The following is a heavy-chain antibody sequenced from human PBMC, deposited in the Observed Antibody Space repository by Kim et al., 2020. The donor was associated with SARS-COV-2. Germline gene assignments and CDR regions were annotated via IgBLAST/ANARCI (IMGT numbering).Heavy chain of an antibody. Sequence: LTGRLTISVDTSKNQFSLKLSSVTAADTAVYYCARHKTVIAAAGTDWFDPWGQGTLVTVSS. J-gene: IGHJ5*02. CDR3: ARHKTVIAAAGTDWFDP. D-gene: IGHD6-13*01. V-gene: IGHV4-39*01.